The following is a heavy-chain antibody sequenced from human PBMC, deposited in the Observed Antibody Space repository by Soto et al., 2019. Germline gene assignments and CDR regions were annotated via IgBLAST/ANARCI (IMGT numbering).Heavy chain of an antibody. CDR2: IFPGDSDT. CDR1: GYPFQECW. J-gene: IGHJ4*02. V-gene: IGHV5-51*01. Sequence: ESLTIYLTGVGYPFQECWIFWVRQMPGKGLEWVGIIFPGDSDTSYSPSFQGPSFQGQVTISADKSASTAYLEWTSRKASDTAIYYCARSVTTTVFYGNFFDYWGQGTQVTVYS. D-gene: IGHD4-17*01. CDR3: ARSVTTTVFYGNFFDY.